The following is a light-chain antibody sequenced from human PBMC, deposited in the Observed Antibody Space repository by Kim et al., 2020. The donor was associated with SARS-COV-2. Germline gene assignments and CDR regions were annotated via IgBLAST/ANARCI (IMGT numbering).Light chain of an antibody. CDR3: NSRDSSGNHPYVV. J-gene: IGLJ2*01. CDR1: SLRSYY. Sequence: SSELTQDPAVSVALGQTVRITCQGDSLRSYYASWYQQKPGQAPVLVIYGKNNRPSGTPDRFSGSSSGNTASLTITGAQAEYEADYYCNSRDSSGNHPYVV. V-gene: IGLV3-19*01. CDR2: GKN.